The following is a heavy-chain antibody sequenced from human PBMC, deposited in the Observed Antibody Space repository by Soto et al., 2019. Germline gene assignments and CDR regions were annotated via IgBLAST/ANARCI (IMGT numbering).Heavy chain of an antibody. Sequence: QVQLVESGGGVVQPGRSLRLSCAASGFTFSSYAMHWVRQAPGKGLEWVAVISYDGSNTYYADSVKGRFTISRDNSKNTLYLQMNSLRADDTAVYYCARDPDYYDSSGYGDYWGQGTLVTVSS. CDR2: ISYDGSNT. D-gene: IGHD3-22*01. CDR1: GFTFSSYA. V-gene: IGHV3-30-3*01. CDR3: ARDPDYYDSSGYGDY. J-gene: IGHJ4*02.